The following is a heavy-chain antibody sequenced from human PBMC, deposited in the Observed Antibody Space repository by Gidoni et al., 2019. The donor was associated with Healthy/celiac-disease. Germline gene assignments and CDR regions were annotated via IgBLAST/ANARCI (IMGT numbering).Heavy chain of an antibody. V-gene: IGHV3-30*18. J-gene: IGHJ6*02. CDR1: GFTFTSYG. D-gene: IGHD6-6*01. Sequence: QVQLVESGGGGVQPGRSLRLSCAASGFTFTSYGMHWVRQAPGKGLEWVAVISYDGSNKYYADSVKGRFTISRDNSKNTLYLQMNSLRAEDTAVYYCAKDSSSGNYYYYGMDVWGQGTTVTVSS. CDR2: ISYDGSNK. CDR3: AKDSSSGNYYYYGMDV.